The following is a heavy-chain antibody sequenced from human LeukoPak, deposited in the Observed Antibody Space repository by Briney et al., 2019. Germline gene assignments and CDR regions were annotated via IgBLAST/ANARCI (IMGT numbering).Heavy chain of an antibody. Sequence: SETLSLTCTVSGGSISSSSYYWGWIRQPTGKGLEWIGSIYYSGSTYYNPSLKSRVTISVDTSKNQFSLKLSSVTAADTAVYYCARLYSSGWYGYWFDPWGQGTLVTVSS. CDR3: ARLYSSGWYGYWFDP. D-gene: IGHD6-19*01. CDR1: GGSISSSSYY. CDR2: IYYSGST. J-gene: IGHJ5*02. V-gene: IGHV4-39*07.